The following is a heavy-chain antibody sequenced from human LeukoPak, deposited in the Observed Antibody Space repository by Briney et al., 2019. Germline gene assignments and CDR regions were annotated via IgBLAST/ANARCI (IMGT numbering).Heavy chain of an antibody. CDR3: AKGLVPAARYGMDV. D-gene: IGHD2-2*01. CDR2: ISGSGGST. J-gene: IGHJ6*02. CDR1: GFTFSSYA. V-gene: IGHV3-23*01. Sequence: PGGSLRLSCAASGFTFSSYAMSWVRQAPGKGLEWVSTISGSGGSTYYADSVKGRFTISRDNSKNTLYLQMNSLRAEDTAVDYCAKGLVPAARYGMDVWGQGTTVTVSS.